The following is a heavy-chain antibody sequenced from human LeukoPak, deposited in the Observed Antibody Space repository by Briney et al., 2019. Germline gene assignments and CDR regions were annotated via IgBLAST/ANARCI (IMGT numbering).Heavy chain of an antibody. V-gene: IGHV3-30-3*01. CDR2: ISYDGNNK. Sequence: GGSLRLSCAASGFTFSSYAMHGVRQAPGKGLEWVAIISYDGNNKYYADSVKGRFTISRDNSKNTLYLQMNSLRAEDTAVFYCARDRWYCRSTSCQSVYYYYGMDVWGQGTTVTVSS. J-gene: IGHJ6*02. CDR1: GFTFSSYA. CDR3: ARDRWYCRSTSCQSVYYYYGMDV. D-gene: IGHD2-2*01.